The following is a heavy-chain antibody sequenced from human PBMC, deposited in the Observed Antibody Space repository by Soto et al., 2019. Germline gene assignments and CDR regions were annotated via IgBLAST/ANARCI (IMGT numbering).Heavy chain of an antibody. J-gene: IGHJ6*03. Sequence: PGGSLRLSCAASGFTFSSYAMSWVRQAPGKGLEWVSAISGSGGSTYYADSVKGRFTISRDNSKNTLYLQMNSLRAEDTAVYYCAAISSSSGRKPYYYYYYMDVWGKGTTVTVSS. CDR1: GFTFSSYA. D-gene: IGHD6-13*01. V-gene: IGHV3-23*01. CDR3: AAISSSSGRKPYYYYYYMDV. CDR2: ISGSGGST.